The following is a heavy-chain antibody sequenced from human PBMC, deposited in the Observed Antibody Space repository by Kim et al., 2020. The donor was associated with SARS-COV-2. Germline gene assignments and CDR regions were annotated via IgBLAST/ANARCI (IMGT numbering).Heavy chain of an antibody. J-gene: IGHJ6*02. V-gene: IGHV3-64D*09. D-gene: IGHD3-3*01. CDR3: VKGNDFWSGYKKYGMDV. Sequence: VKGRFTISRDNSKNTLYLQMSSLRAEDTAVYYCVKGNDFWSGYKKYGMDVWGQGTTVTVSS.